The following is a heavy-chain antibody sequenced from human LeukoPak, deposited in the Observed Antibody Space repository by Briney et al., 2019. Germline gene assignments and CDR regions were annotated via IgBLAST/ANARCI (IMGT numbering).Heavy chain of an antibody. CDR3: ARAGPFYSGNYLGF. J-gene: IGHJ4*02. V-gene: IGHV1-2*02. Sequence: PLASVTVSCTASGGTFSSYAISWVRQAPGQGLEWMGWINPNSGDTNSAQKFQGRVTMTRDTSISTAYMELSRLTSDDTAVYYCARAGPFYSGNYLGFWGQGTLVTVSS. D-gene: IGHD1-26*01. CDR2: INPNSGDT. CDR1: GGTFSSYA.